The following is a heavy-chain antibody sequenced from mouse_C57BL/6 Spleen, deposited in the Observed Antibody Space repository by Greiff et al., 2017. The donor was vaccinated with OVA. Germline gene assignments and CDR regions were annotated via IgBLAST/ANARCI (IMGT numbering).Heavy chain of an antibody. CDR1: GYTFTSYW. D-gene: IGHD3-3*01. J-gene: IGHJ2*01. CDR2: IDPSDSYT. CDR3: ARGSWRGLDY. V-gene: IGHV1-50*01. Sequence: QVQLKQPGAELVKPGASVKLSCKASGYTFTSYWMQWVKQRPGQGLEWIGEIDPSDSYTNYNQKFKGKATLTVDTSSSTAYMQLSSLTSEDSAVYYCARGSWRGLDYWGQGTTLTVSS.